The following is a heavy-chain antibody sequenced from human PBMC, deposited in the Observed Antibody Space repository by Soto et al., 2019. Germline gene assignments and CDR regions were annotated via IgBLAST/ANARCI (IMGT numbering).Heavy chain of an antibody. Sequence: RASVKVSCKASGGTFSSYAISWVRQAPGQGLEWMGGIIPIFGTANYAQKFQGRVTITADESTSTAYMELSSLRSEDTAVYYCASSIVVVTELYYWGQGTLVTVSS. J-gene: IGHJ4*02. CDR1: GGTFSSYA. D-gene: IGHD2-21*02. CDR3: ASSIVVVTELYY. CDR2: IIPIFGTA. V-gene: IGHV1-69*13.